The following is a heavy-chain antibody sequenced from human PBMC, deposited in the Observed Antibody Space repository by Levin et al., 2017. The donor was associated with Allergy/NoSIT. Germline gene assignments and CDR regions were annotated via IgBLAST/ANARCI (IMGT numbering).Heavy chain of an antibody. CDR1: GFTFSRFW. CDR2: IKPDGSDK. CDR3: ARDFDGRDY. J-gene: IGHJ4*02. D-gene: IGHD1-14*01. V-gene: IGHV3-7*04. Sequence: GESLKISCAASGFTFSRFWMSWVRQAPGKGLEWVANIKPDGSDKHYADSGKGRFTISRDDAKSSLYLQMNNLRAEDTAVYYCARDFDGRDYWGQGTLVTVS.